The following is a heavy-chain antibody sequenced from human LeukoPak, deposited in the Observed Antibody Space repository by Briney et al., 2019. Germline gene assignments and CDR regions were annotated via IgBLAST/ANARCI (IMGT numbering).Heavy chain of an antibody. CDR2: ISYDGSNK. CDR1: GFTFSSYA. D-gene: IGHD6-13*01. Sequence: PGGSLRLSCAASGFTFSSYAMHWVRQAPGKGLEWVAVISYDGSNKYYADSVKGRFTISRDNSKNTLYLQMNSLRAEDTAVYYCAKVTYSSSWFHFDYWGQGTLVTVSS. J-gene: IGHJ4*02. V-gene: IGHV3-30*04. CDR3: AKVTYSSSWFHFDY.